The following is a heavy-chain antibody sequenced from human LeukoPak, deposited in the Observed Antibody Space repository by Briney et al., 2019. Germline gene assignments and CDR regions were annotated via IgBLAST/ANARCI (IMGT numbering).Heavy chain of an antibody. Sequence: SETLSLTCTVSGGSISSYYWSWIRQPPGKGLEWIGYIYYSGSTNYNPSLKSRVTISVDTSKNQFSLKLSSVTAADTAVYYCARDRVVVGPAAWPGRSNYYYYGMDVWGKGTTVTVSS. J-gene: IGHJ6*04. CDR3: ARDRVVVGPAAWPGRSNYYYYGMDV. CDR2: IYYSGST. V-gene: IGHV4-59*01. CDR1: GGSISSYY. D-gene: IGHD2-2*01.